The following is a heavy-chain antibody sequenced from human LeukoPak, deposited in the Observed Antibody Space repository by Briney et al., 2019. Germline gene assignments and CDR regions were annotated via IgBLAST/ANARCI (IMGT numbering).Heavy chain of an antibody. J-gene: IGHJ4*02. D-gene: IGHD2-8*01. CDR3: ARDAWSVRSYFDY. CDR1: GFTFTSSS. Sequence: PGGSLRLSCAASGFTFTSSSKHWVRQAPGKGLEWVAVISYDIYSKYYADSVRGRFTISRDNSENTLYLQMNSLRGEDTAVYYCARDAWSVRSYFDYWGRGTLVTVSS. V-gene: IGHV3-30*04. CDR2: ISYDIYSK.